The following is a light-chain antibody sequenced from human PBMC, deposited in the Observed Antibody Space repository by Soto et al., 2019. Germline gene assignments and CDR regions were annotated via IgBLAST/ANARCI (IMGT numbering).Light chain of an antibody. J-gene: IGKJ1*01. CDR1: QSIGTW. Sequence: DIQMTQSPSTLSASVGDRVTITCRASQSIGTWLAWYQQKPGKAPKFLIYQISSLESGVPSRFSGRGSGTEFTLTISSLQPDDFATYYCQQYDSYPRTFGQGTKVEI. V-gene: IGKV1-5*03. CDR3: QQYDSYPRT. CDR2: QIS.